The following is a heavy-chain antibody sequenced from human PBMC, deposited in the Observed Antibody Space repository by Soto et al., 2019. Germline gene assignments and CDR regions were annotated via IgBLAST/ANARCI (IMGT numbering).Heavy chain of an antibody. CDR3: ASSDYYDSSGQLSDAFDI. V-gene: IGHV1-69*13. J-gene: IGHJ3*02. D-gene: IGHD3-22*01. CDR2: IIPIFGTA. CDR1: GGTFSSYA. Sequence: SVKVSCKASGGTFSSYASSWVRQAPGQGLEWMGGIIPIFGTANYAQKFQGRVTITADESTSTAYMELSSLRSEDTAVYYCASSDYYDSSGQLSDAFDIWGQGTMVTVSS.